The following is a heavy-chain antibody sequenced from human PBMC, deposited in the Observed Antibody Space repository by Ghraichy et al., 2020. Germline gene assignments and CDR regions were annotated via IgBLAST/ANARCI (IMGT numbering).Heavy chain of an antibody. D-gene: IGHD3-3*01. CDR2: IGGSGGST. V-gene: IGHV3-23*01. J-gene: IGHJ4*02. CDR3: AKDRYYDFWSRNYFDY. Sequence: GGSLRLTCAASGFTFSSYAMSWVRQAPGKGLEWVSAIGGSGGSTYYADSVKGRFTISRDNSKNTLFLQMNSLRAEDTAVYYCAKDRYYDFWSRNYFDYWGQGTLVTVSS. CDR1: GFTFSSYA.